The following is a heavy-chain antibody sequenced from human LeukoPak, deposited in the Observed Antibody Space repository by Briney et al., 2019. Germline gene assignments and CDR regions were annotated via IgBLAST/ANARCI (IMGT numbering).Heavy chain of an antibody. CDR2: ISGSGGST. J-gene: IGHJ4*02. Sequence: AGGSPRLSCAASGFTFSSYAMSWVRQAPGKGLEWVSAISGSGGSTYYADSVKGRFTISRDNSKNTLYLQMYSLRAEDTAVYYCAKTSIVMLREVDYWGQGTLVTVSS. V-gene: IGHV3-23*01. CDR1: GFTFSSYA. D-gene: IGHD2/OR15-2a*01. CDR3: AKTSIVMLREVDY.